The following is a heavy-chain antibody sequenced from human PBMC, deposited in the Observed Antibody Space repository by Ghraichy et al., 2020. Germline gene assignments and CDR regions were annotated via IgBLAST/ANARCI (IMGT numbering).Heavy chain of an antibody. Sequence: GGSLRLSCAASGFTFSDYYMSWIRQAPGKGLEWVSYISSGTTNTNYADSVKGRFTISRDNAKNTLYLQMNSLRAEDTAVYYCARDLASFCSGGVCFGFDYWGQGSLVTVSS. J-gene: IGHJ4*02. CDR2: ISSGTTNT. D-gene: IGHD2-15*01. CDR3: ARDLASFCSGGVCFGFDY. V-gene: IGHV3-11*06. CDR1: GFTFSDYY.